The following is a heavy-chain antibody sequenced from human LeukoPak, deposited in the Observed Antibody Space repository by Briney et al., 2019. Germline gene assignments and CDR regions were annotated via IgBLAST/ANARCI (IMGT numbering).Heavy chain of an antibody. CDR2: ISYDGSNK. D-gene: IGHD6-6*01. J-gene: IGHJ6*02. CDR3: AISSSSHDYYYYYGMDV. CDR1: GFTFSSYA. V-gene: IGHV3-30-3*01. Sequence: GGSLRLSCAASGFTFSSYAMHWVRQAPGKGLEWVAVISYDGSNKYYADSVKGRFTISRDNSKNTLYLQMNSLRAEDTAVYYCAISSSSHDYYYYYGMDVWGQGTTVTVSS.